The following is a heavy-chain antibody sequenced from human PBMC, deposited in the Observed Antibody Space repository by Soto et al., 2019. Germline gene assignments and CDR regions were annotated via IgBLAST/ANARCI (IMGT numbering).Heavy chain of an antibody. J-gene: IGHJ4*02. CDR2: ISSTTNYI. Sequence: NLGGSLRLSCAASGFTFSRYSMNWVRQAPGKGLEWVSSISSTTNYIYYADSMKGRFTVSRDNAKNSVYLDMNSLSAEDTAVYYCARESEDLTSNFDYWGQGTLVTVSS. V-gene: IGHV3-21*01. CDR3: ARESEDLTSNFDY. CDR1: GFTFSRYS.